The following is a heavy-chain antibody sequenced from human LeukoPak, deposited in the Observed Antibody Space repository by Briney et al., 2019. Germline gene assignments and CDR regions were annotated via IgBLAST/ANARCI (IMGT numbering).Heavy chain of an antibody. D-gene: IGHD3-10*01. CDR2: IYYSGST. CDR3: ASPDITMVRGVSGAFDI. CDR1: GGSISSFY. Sequence: PSETLSLTCTVSGGSISSFYWSWIRQPPGKGLEWIGYIYYSGSTNYNPSLKSRVTISVDTSKNQFSLKLSSVTAADTAVYYCASPDITMVRGVSGAFDIWGQGTMVTVSS. J-gene: IGHJ3*02. V-gene: IGHV4-59*08.